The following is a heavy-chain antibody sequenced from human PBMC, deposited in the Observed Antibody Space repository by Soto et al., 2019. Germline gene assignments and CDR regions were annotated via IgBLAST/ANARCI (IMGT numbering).Heavy chain of an antibody. Sequence: SETLSLTCNMSGDSYSISTYSWSWIRQPPGKALQWIGFIYQSGVTSYNPSLASRVSISLDRSNNQCSLKLKSVTAADTAVYFWAGMPYTRGLRFAPWGTGTLVTLS. CDR1: GDSYSISTYS. CDR3: AGMPYTRGLRFAP. D-gene: IGHD6-19*01. V-gene: IGHV4-30-2*01. CDR2: IYQSGVT. J-gene: IGHJ1*01.